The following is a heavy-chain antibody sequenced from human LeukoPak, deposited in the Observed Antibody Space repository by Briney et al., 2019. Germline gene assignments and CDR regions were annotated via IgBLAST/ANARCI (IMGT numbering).Heavy chain of an antibody. Sequence: SETLSLTCAVYGGSFSGYYWGWIRQPPGKGLEWIGEINHSGSTNYNPSLKSRVTISVDTSKNQFSLKLSSVTAADTAVYYCAGGPAAAVYYYYGMDVWGQGTTVTVSS. V-gene: IGHV4-34*01. D-gene: IGHD6-13*01. J-gene: IGHJ6*02. CDR2: INHSGST. CDR1: GGSFSGYY. CDR3: AGGPAAAVYYYYGMDV.